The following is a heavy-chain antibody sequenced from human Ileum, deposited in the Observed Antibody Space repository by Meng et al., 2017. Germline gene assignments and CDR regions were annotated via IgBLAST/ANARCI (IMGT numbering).Heavy chain of an antibody. D-gene: IGHD4-17*01. CDR3: ARIDDYGDYVDY. Sequence: QVPRQDPVAVLLQPTGALSLTCVLSVGSISSSNGWSWVRQPRGKGREWIGEIYHSGRTNYKPSLQSRVTISVDKSKIQFSLKLSSVTAAYTAVYYCARIDDYGDYVDYWGQGTLVTVSS. CDR2: IYHSGRT. V-gene: IGHV4-4*02. J-gene: IGHJ4*02. CDR1: VGSISSSNG.